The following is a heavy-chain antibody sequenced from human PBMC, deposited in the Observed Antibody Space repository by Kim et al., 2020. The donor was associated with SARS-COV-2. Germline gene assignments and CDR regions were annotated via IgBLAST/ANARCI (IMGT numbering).Heavy chain of an antibody. V-gene: IGHV3-53*01. D-gene: IGHD5-12*01. Sequence: GGSLRLSCAASGFTVSSNYMSWVRQAPGKGLEWVSVIYSGCSTYYADSVKGRFTISRDNSKNTLYLQMNSLRADDTAVYYCARDYSGYDLGDYWGQGTLVTVSS. CDR2: IYSGCST. CDR1: GFTVSSNY. CDR3: ARDYSGYDLGDY. J-gene: IGHJ4*02.